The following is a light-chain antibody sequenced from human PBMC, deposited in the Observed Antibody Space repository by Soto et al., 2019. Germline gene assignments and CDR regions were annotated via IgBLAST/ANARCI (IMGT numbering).Light chain of an antibody. CDR1: QGIGVY. CDR2: AAS. J-gene: IGKJ4*01. CDR3: QKYNSDPLT. V-gene: IGKV1-27*01. Sequence: GDRVTITCRASQGIGVYLAWFQQKPGKVPKLLIYAASTLQSGVPSRFSGSGSGTDFTLTISSLQPEDFATYYCQKYNSDPLTFGGGTKVEIK.